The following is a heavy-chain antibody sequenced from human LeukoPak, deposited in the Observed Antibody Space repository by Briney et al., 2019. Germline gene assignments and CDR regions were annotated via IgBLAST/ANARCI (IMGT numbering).Heavy chain of an antibody. J-gene: IGHJ4*02. CDR1: GFTFSRHC. CDR2: IKQDGSQ. Sequence: GRSLRLSCAASGFTFSRHCMGWVRQAPGKGPEWVASIKQDGSQYYVDSVKGRFTISRDNFKNSLYLQMNSLRADDTAVYSCARGPDYGDRLDFFDYWGQGTLVTVSS. CDR3: ARGPDYGDRLDFFDY. D-gene: IGHD4-17*01. V-gene: IGHV3-7*01.